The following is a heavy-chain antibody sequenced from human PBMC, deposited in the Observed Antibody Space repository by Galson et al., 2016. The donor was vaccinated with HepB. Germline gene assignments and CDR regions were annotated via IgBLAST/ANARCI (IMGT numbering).Heavy chain of an antibody. Sequence: QSGAEVKKPGESLKISCKVSGYSFANSWIGWVRQMPGKGLEWMGIIFPGDSTTLYSPSFEGQVTISADKSITTAYLQWSSLKASDTAVYLCAILDYGGISGDLRDYWGQGTLLSVPS. V-gene: IGHV5-51*01. CDR1: GYSFANSW. CDR2: IFPGDSTT. CDR3: AILDYGGISGDLRDY. D-gene: IGHD2-21*01. J-gene: IGHJ4*02.